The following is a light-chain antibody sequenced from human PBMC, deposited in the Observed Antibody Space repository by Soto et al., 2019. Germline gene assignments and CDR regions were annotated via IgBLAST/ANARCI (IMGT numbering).Light chain of an antibody. CDR3: QQYASSPLT. J-gene: IGKJ4*01. Sequence: EIVLTQSPGTLSLSPGERVTLSCRASQSVGRNYLAWYQQKPGQAPRLVIHGASTRATGIPDRFSGSGSGTDFTFTISRLEPEDFAVYYCQQYASSPLTFGGGTKVETK. V-gene: IGKV3-20*01. CDR2: GAS. CDR1: QSVGRNY.